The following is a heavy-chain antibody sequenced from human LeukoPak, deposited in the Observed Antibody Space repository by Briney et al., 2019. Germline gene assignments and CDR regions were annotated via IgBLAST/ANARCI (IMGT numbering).Heavy chain of an antibody. D-gene: IGHD1-1*01. V-gene: IGHV1-2*02. CDR1: GYTFTGYY. CDR3: ARDQTQSTGTTDY. Sequence: ASVKVSCKVSGYTFTGYYMHWVRQAPGQGLEWMGWINPNSGGTNYAQKFQGRVTMTRDTSISTAYMELSRLRSDDTAVYYCARDQTQSTGTTDYWGQGTLVTVSS. CDR2: INPNSGGT. J-gene: IGHJ4*02.